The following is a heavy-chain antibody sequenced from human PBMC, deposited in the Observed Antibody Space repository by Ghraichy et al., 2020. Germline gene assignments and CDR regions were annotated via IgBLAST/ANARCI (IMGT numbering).Heavy chain of an antibody. CDR2: IVVGSGNT. Sequence: SVKVSCKASGFTFTSSAVQWVRQARGQRLEWIGRIVVGSGNTNYAQKFQERVTITRDMSTSTAYMELSSLRSEDTAVYYCAADRKQLVPYDAFDIWGQGTMVTVSS. V-gene: IGHV1-58*01. J-gene: IGHJ3*02. D-gene: IGHD6-13*01. CDR3: AADRKQLVPYDAFDI. CDR1: GFTFTSSA.